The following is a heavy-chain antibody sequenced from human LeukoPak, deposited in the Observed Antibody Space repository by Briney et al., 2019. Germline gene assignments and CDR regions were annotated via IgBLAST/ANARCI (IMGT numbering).Heavy chain of an antibody. CDR1: GFTFSSYA. V-gene: IGHV3-23*01. CDR2: ISGSGGST. CDR3: AKDREVRRGSPRGGDLFDY. D-gene: IGHD1-26*01. J-gene: IGHJ4*02. Sequence: PGGSLRLSCAASGFTFSSYAMSWVRQAPGKGLEWVSAISGSGGSTYYADSVKGRFTISRDNSKNTLYLQMNSLSAEDTAVYYCAKDREVRRGSPRGGDLFDYWGQGTLVTVSS.